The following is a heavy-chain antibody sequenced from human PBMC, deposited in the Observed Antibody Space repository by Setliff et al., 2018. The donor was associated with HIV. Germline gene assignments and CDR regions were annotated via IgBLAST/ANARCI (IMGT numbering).Heavy chain of an antibody. J-gene: IGHJ1*01. D-gene: IGHD3-10*01. CDR3: ATDGGLWFGRHSYLQN. V-gene: IGHV4-34*01. Sequence: PSATLSLTCAVYGGSFSGYYWNWIRQSPGKVLEWIGEITHSGSTNYNPSLKSRVTISIDTSKNQFSLKVNSVTAADTAVYYCATDGGLWFGRHSYLQNWGQGTLVTVS. CDR1: GGSFSGYY. CDR2: ITHSGST.